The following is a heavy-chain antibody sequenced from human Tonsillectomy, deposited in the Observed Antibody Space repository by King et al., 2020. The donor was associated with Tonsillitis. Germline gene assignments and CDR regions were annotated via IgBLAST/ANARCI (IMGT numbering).Heavy chain of an antibody. J-gene: IGHJ6*02. Sequence: QLVQSGAEVKKPGASLKISCKGSGYSFTSYWIGWVRQMPGKGLEWMGIIYPGDSDTRYSPSFQGQVTISADKSISTAYLQWSSLKASDTAMYYCASQVLPRNSGSYGMDVWGQGTTVTVSS. CDR3: ASQVLPRNSGSYGMDV. V-gene: IGHV5-51*01. CDR1: GYSFTSYW. CDR2: IYPGDSDT. D-gene: IGHD5-12*01.